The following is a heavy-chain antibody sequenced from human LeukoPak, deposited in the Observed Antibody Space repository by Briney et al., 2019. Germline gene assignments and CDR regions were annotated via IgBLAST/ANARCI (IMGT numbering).Heavy chain of an antibody. J-gene: IGHJ6*03. D-gene: IGHD2/OR15-2a*01. CDR2: IYYSGST. V-gene: IGHV4-39*07. CDR3: ARSETTFNIYYYYYYMDV. Sequence: PWETLSLTCTVSGGSISSSSYYWGWIRQPPGKGLEWIGSIYYSGSTYYNPSLKSRVTISVDTSKNQFSLKLSSVTAADTAVYYCARSETTFNIYYYYYYMDVWGKGTTVTVSS. CDR1: GGSISSSSYY.